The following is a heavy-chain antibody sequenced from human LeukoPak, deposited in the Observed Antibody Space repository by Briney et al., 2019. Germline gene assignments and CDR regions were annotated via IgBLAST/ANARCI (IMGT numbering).Heavy chain of an antibody. CDR3: ARGGYGDYGRFDY. J-gene: IGHJ4*02. V-gene: IGHV3-48*01. CDR1: GFTFSSYW. Sequence: GGSLRLSCAASGFTFSSYWMSWVRQAPGKGLEWVSYISSSSSTIYYADSVKGRFTISRDNAKNSLYLQMNSLRAEDTAVYYCARGGYGDYGRFDYWGQGTLVTVSS. CDR2: ISSSSSTI. D-gene: IGHD4-17*01.